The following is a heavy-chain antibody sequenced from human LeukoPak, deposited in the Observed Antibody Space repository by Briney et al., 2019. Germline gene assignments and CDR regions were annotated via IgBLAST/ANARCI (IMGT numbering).Heavy chain of an antibody. CDR2: TSSSGSTI. D-gene: IGHD1-20*01. Sequence: GGSLRLSCAASGFTFSSYEMNWVRQAPGKGLEWVSYTSSSGSTIYYADSVKGRFTISRDNAKKSLYLQMNSLRDEDTAVYYCARDHNYCFDYWGQGTVVTVSS. CDR1: GFTFSSYE. CDR3: ARDHNYCFDY. J-gene: IGHJ4*02. V-gene: IGHV3-48*03.